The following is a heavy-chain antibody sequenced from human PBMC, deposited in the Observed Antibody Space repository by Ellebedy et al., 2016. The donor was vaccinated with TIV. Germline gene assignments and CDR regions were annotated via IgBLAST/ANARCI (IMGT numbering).Heavy chain of an antibody. CDR3: ARIGYSGYEVDY. D-gene: IGHD5-12*01. CDR2: IDPAGSDA. J-gene: IGHJ4*02. V-gene: IGHV5-51*01. CDR1: GNGSSTYW. Sequence: GESLKISCKVSGNGSSTYWIAWVRQMPGKGLEWRGVIDPAGSDARYIPSFQGQVTISADKSISTAYLQWSSLKALDTAMYYCARIGYSGYEVDYWGQGTLVTVSS.